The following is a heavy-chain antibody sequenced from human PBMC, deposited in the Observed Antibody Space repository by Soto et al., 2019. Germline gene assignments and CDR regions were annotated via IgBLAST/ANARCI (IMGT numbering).Heavy chain of an antibody. CDR2: ISGSGGST. D-gene: IGHD4-4*01. CDR3: AKVTTVTTAYFDY. CDR1: GFTFSSYA. J-gene: IGHJ4*02. Sequence: HPGGSLRLSCAASGFTFSSYAMSWVRQAPGKGLEWVSAISGSGGSTYYADSVKGRFTISRDNSKNTLYLQMNSLRAEDTAVYYCAKVTTVTTAYFDYWGQGTLVTVYS. V-gene: IGHV3-23*01.